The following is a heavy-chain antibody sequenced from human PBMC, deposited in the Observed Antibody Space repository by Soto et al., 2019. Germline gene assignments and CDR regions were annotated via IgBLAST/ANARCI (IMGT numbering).Heavy chain of an antibody. V-gene: IGHV3-11*04. CDR2: ISSSGSTI. J-gene: IGHJ6*02. D-gene: IGHD2-2*01. Sequence: PGGSLRLSCAASGFTFSDYYMSWIRQAPGKGLEWVSYISSSGSTIYYADSVKGRFTISRDNSKNTLYLQMNSLRAEDTAVYYCAKVRVGCSSTSCHINYYYYGMDVWGQGTTVTVSS. CDR3: AKVRVGCSSTSCHINYYYYGMDV. CDR1: GFTFSDYY.